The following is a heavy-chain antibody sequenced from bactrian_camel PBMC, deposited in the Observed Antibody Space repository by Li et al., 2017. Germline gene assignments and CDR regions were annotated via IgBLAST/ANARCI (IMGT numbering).Heavy chain of an antibody. Sequence: QVQLVESGGGTVQAGGSLRLSCVASGFTTSTYSMGWFRQAPGKEREGVASIDRDSVTTYADSVKGRATISRDNAKNTVYLQMNNLQPEDTATYYCAEGRGSRGEHCYSLNYWGQGTQVTVS. CDR2: IDRDSVT. CDR1: GFTTSTYS. V-gene: IGHV3S55*01. D-gene: IGHD6*01. J-gene: IGHJ4*01. CDR3: AEGRGSRGEHCYSLNY.